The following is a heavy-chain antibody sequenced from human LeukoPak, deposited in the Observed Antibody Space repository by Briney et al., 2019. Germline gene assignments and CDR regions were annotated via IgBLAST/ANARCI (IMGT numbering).Heavy chain of an antibody. CDR2: INPNSGGT. D-gene: IGHD6-19*01. Sequence: ASVKVSCKASGYTFTGYYMHWVRQAPGQGLEWMGWINPNSGGTNYAQKFQGRVTMTRDTSISTAYMELRRLRSDDTAVYYCARDSAVANWFDPLGQGKPGHRLL. CDR3: ARDSAVANWFDP. V-gene: IGHV1-2*02. J-gene: IGHJ5*02. CDR1: GYTFTGYY.